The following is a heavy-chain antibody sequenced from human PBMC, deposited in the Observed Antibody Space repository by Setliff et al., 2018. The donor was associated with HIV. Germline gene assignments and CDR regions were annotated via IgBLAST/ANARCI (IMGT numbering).Heavy chain of an antibody. V-gene: IGHV4-59*11. Sequence: SSETLSLTCTVSGPSINIHYWSWIRQSPGKGFEWIGYIYSTGSTNYNPSLQSRVTISMVASRNQFSLKVTSVTAADTAVYYCAKGAGFYGDYTFDHWGQGRQVTVSS. CDR1: GPSINIHY. CDR2: IYSTGST. D-gene: IGHD4-17*01. J-gene: IGHJ4*02. CDR3: AKGAGFYGDYTFDH.